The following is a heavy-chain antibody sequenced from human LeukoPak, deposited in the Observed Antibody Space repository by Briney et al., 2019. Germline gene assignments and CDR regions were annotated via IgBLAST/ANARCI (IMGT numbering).Heavy chain of an antibody. J-gene: IGHJ4*02. CDR1: GYTFTSYG. CDR3: ARAVPPNLEWFYY. Sequence: ASVKVSCKASGYTFTSYGISWVRQAPGQGLEWMGWITPYNGNTNYAQKLQGRVTITTDTSTSTAYMELRSLRSDDTAVYYCARAVPPNLEWFYYWGQGTLVTVSS. CDR2: ITPYNGNT. V-gene: IGHV1-18*01. D-gene: IGHD3-3*01.